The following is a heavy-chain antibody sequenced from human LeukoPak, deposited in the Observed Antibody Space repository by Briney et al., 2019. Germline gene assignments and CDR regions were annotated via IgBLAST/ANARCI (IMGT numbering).Heavy chain of an antibody. J-gene: IGHJ6*02. CDR1: GFTFSSYS. Sequence: GGSLRLSCTASGFTFSSYSMTWVRQAPGKGLEWVSYISSSSSTIHYADSVKGRFTISRDNAKNSLYLQMSSLRDEDTAVYYCARANGMDVWGQGTTVTVSS. CDR3: ARANGMDV. CDR2: ISSSSSTI. V-gene: IGHV3-48*02.